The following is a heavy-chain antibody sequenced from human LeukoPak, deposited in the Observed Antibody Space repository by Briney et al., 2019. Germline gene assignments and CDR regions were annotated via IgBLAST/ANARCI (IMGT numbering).Heavy chain of an antibody. D-gene: IGHD6-25*01. V-gene: IGHV3-23*01. J-gene: IGHJ4*02. CDR2: ISGSSGNT. Sequence: GGSLRLSCAASGFTFSTYAMTWVRQAPGKGLEWVSAISGSSGNTYYANSVKGRFTISRDNSMNTLYLQMNSLRAEDTAIYYCAKDSLPTSGCRGYFDYWGQGTLVTIYS. CDR3: AKDSLPTSGCRGYFDY. CDR1: GFTFSTYA.